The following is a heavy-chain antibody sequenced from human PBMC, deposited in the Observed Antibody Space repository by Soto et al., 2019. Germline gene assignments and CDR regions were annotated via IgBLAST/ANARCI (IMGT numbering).Heavy chain of an antibody. Sequence: EVQLVESGGGLVQPGRSLRLSCAASGFTFDDYAMHWVRQAPGKGLEWVSGISWNSGSIGYADSVKGRFTISRDNAKNSLYLQMNSLRAEDTALYYYAKAPWGGYSFDYWGQGTLVTVSS. V-gene: IGHV3-9*01. D-gene: IGHD3-3*01. J-gene: IGHJ4*02. CDR2: ISWNSGSI. CDR3: AKAPWGGYSFDY. CDR1: GFTFDDYA.